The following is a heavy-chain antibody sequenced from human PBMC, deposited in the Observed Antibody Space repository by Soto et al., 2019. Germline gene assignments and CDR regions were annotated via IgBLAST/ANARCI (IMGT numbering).Heavy chain of an antibody. J-gene: IGHJ6*02. V-gene: IGHV1-69*06. CDR1: GGTFSSYA. Sequence: SVKVSCKASGGTFSSYAISWVRQAPGQGLEWMGGIIPIFGTANYAQKFQGRVTITADKSTSTAYMELSSLRSEDTAVYYCARDRRTAMADYYYGMDVWGQGTTVTVSS. CDR3: ARDRRTAMADYYYGMDV. D-gene: IGHD5-18*01. CDR2: IIPIFGTA.